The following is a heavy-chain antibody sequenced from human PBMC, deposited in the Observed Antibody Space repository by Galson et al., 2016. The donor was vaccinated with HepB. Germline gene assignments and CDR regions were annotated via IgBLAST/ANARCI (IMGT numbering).Heavy chain of an antibody. CDR2: IYSGGTT. J-gene: IGHJ6*02. Sequence: SLRLSCAASGFTVSSNCMSWVRQAPGKGLEWVSLIYSGGTTFYADSVKGRFTISRDNSKNTLLLQMNSLRAEDPALYYCARDWRGSGSYNPYYYYGMDVWGQGTTVTVSS. D-gene: IGHD3-10*01. V-gene: IGHV3-53*01. CDR3: ARDWRGSGSYNPYYYYGMDV. CDR1: GFTVSSNC.